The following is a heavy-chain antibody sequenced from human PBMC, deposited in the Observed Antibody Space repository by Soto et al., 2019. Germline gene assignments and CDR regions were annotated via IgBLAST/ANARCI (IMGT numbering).Heavy chain of an antibody. CDR1: GYTFTSYY. CDR2: INPSGGST. V-gene: IGHV1-46*03. J-gene: IGHJ4*02. D-gene: IGHD3-9*01. Sequence: ASVKVSCTASGYTFTSYYMHWVRQAPGQGLEWMGIINPSGGSTSYAQKFQGRVTMTRDTSTSTVYMELSSLRSEDTAVYYCARARYLTPIDYWGQGTLVTVSS. CDR3: ARARYLTPIDY.